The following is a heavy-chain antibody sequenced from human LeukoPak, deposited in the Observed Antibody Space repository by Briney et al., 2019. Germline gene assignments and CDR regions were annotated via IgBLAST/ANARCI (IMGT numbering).Heavy chain of an antibody. V-gene: IGHV4-34*01. CDR2: INHSGST. J-gene: IGHJ6*03. CDR3: ARIYCGGDCRGYYYHYYMDV. D-gene: IGHD2-21*02. Sequence: SETLSLTCAVYGGSFSGYYWSWIRQPLGKGLEWIGEINHSGSTNYNPSLKSRVTISVDTSKNQFSLKLSSVTAADTAVYYCARIYCGGDCRGYYYHYYMDVWGKGTTVTISS. CDR1: GGSFSGYY.